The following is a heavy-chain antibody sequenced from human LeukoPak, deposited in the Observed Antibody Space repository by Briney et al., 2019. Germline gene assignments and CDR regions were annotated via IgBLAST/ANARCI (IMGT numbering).Heavy chain of an antibody. V-gene: IGHV3-33*01. D-gene: IGHD6-13*01. CDR2: IWYDGSNK. CDR1: GFTFSSYG. J-gene: IGHJ4*02. CDR3: AREPYSSSPGDY. Sequence: PGRSLRLSCAASGFTFSSYGMHWVRQAPGKGLEWVAVIWYDGSNKYYADSVKGRFTISRDNSKNTLYLQMNSLRAEDTAVYYCAREPYSSSPGDYWGQGTLVTVSS.